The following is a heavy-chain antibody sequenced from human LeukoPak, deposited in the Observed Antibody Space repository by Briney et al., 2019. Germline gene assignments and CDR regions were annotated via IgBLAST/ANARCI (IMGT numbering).Heavy chain of an antibody. CDR3: AVRGAARTLNWFDP. J-gene: IGHJ5*02. CDR1: GGSISSSSYY. D-gene: IGHD3-10*01. Sequence: SETLSLTCTVSGGSISSSSYYWGWIRQPPGKGLEWIGSIYYSGSTYYNPSLKSRVTISVDTSKNQFSLKLSSVTAADTAVYYCAVRGAARTLNWFDPWGQGTLVTVSS. V-gene: IGHV4-39*07. CDR2: IYYSGST.